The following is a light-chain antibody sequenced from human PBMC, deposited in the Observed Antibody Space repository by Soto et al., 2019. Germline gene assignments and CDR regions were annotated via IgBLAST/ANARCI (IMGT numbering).Light chain of an antibody. Sequence: NFMRTEPHWVSESPGKTVTISCTRSSGSIANNYVQWYQQRPGSAPTTVIYENKLRPSGGPGRFSGSTDASSNSASPTISGLQTEDEADYYCQSYDADFVIFGGGTKVTVL. CDR1: SGSIANNY. J-gene: IGLJ2*01. CDR3: QSYDADFVI. CDR2: ENK. V-gene: IGLV6-57*04.